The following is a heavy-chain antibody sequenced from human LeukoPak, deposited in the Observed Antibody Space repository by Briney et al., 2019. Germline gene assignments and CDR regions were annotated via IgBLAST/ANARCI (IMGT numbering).Heavy chain of an antibody. CDR3: ARDDRSTWYSDF. D-gene: IGHD1-26*01. Sequence: PSETLSLTCTVSGGSISSSSYYWGWIRQPPGKGLEWIGSIYYSGSTYYNPSLKSRVTISVDTSKNQFSLKLSSVTAADTAVYYCARDDRSTWYSDFWGQGTLVTVSS. CDR2: IYYSGST. CDR1: GGSISSSSYY. J-gene: IGHJ4*02. V-gene: IGHV4-39*02.